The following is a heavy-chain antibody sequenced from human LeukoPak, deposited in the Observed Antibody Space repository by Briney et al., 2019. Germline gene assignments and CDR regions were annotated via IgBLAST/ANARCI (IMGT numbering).Heavy chain of an antibody. CDR3: AKDLYCSGGSCSTHYYYYYGMDV. V-gene: IGHV3-23*01. Sequence: GGSLRLSCAASGFTFSSYAMSWVRQAPGKGMEWVSAISGSGGNTYYADSVKGRFTISRDNSKNTLYLQMNSLRAEDTAVYYCAKDLYCSGGSCSTHYYYYYGMDVWGQGTTVTVSS. CDR2: ISGSGGNT. CDR1: GFTFSSYA. J-gene: IGHJ6*02. D-gene: IGHD2-15*01.